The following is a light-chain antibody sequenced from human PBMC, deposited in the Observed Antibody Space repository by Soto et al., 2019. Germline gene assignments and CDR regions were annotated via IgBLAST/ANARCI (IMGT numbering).Light chain of an antibody. V-gene: IGKV3-20*01. CDR3: QQYGSSSWT. Sequence: EIVLTQSPGTLSLSPGERATLSCRASQRVSSSFLAWYQQKPGEAPRLLIYGASSRATGIPDRLSGSGSGTDFTLAISRLEHGDFAVYYCQQYGSSSWTVGQGTKVEIK. J-gene: IGKJ1*01. CDR2: GAS. CDR1: QRVSSSF.